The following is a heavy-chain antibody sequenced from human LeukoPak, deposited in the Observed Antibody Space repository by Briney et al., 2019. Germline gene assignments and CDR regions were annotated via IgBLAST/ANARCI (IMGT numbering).Heavy chain of an antibody. Sequence: GGSLRLSCAASGFTFNSYSMNWVRQAPGKGLEWVSSISSSSSYIYFADSVKGRFTISRDNAKNSLYLQMNSLRAEDTALYYCAKDIAPDTAMVTHFDYWGQGTLVTVSS. V-gene: IGHV3-21*04. CDR3: AKDIAPDTAMVTHFDY. CDR1: GFTFNSYS. CDR2: ISSSSSYI. J-gene: IGHJ4*02. D-gene: IGHD5-18*01.